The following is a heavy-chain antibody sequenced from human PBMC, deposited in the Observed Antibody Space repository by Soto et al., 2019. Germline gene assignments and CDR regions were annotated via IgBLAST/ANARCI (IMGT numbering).Heavy chain of an antibody. CDR1: GFSLSTSGMC. CDR2: IDWDDDK. D-gene: IGHD3-22*01. V-gene: IGHV2-70*01. CDR3: ARSPRLGYYDSSGYFDY. Sequence: SGPTLVNPTQTLTLTCTFSGFSLSTSGMCVSWIRQPPGKALEWLALIDWDDDKYYSTSLKTRLTISKDTSKNQVVLTMTNMDPVDTATYYCARSPRLGYYDSSGYFDYWGQGTLVTVSS. J-gene: IGHJ4*02.